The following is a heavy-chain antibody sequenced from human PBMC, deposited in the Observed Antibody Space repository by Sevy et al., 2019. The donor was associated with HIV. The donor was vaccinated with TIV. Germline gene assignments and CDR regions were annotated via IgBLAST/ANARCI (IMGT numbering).Heavy chain of an antibody. J-gene: IGHJ6*02. V-gene: IGHV3-13*01. D-gene: IGHD2-2*01. CDR2: IGTAGDT. CDR3: ARGYCSSTSCPDYYYYGMDV. CDR1: GFTFSSYD. Sequence: GGSLRLSCAASGFTFSSYDMHWVHQATGKGLEWVSAIGTAGDTYYPGTVKGRFTISRENAKNSLYLQMNSLRAGDTAVYYCARGYCSSTSCPDYYYYGMDVWGQGTTVTVSS.